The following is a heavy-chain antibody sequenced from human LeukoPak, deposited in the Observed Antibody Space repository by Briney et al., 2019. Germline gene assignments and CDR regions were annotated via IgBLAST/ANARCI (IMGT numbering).Heavy chain of an antibody. CDR1: GFTFSSYA. J-gene: IGHJ4*02. D-gene: IGHD3-22*01. CDR2: ISYDGSNK. Sequence: GRSLRLSCAASGFTFSSYAMHWVRQAPGKGLEWVAVISYDGSNKYYADSVKGRFTISRDNAKNSLYLQMNSLRAEDTAVYYCAINSYDSSGYYPHWGQGTLVTVSS. CDR3: AINSYDSSGYYPH. V-gene: IGHV3-30-3*01.